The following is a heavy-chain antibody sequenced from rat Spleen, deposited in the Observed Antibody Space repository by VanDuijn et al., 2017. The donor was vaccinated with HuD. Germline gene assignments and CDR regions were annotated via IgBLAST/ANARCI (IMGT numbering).Heavy chain of an antibody. D-gene: IGHD1-6*01. Sequence: EVQLVESGGGLVQPGRSLKLSCAASGFTFSNYDMAWVRQAPTKGLEWVASISTGGGNTYYRDSVKGRFTSSRDNAKSTLYLQMDSLRSEDTATYYCARHPYYGRIQGDYFDYWGQGVMVTVSS. J-gene: IGHJ2*01. CDR3: ARHPYYGRIQGDYFDY. V-gene: IGHV5S23*01. CDR2: ISTGGGNT. CDR1: GFTFSNYD.